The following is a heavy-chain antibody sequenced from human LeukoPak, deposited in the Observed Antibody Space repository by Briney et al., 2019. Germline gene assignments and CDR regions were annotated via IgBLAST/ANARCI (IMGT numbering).Heavy chain of an antibody. D-gene: IGHD6-6*01. CDR3: ARGQTDSEYSSSSGDY. Sequence: GGSLRLSCAASGFTFSSYSVNWVRQAPGKGLEGVSYISRSSSNIYYADSVKGRFTISRDNAQHSVYLQMNSLRAEDTAVYYCARGQTDSEYSSSSGDYWGQGTLVTVSS. V-gene: IGHV3-48*04. CDR2: ISRSSSNI. CDR1: GFTFSSYS. J-gene: IGHJ4*02.